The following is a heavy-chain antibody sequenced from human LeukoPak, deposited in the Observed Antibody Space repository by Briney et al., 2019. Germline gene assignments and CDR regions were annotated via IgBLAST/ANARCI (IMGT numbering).Heavy chain of an antibody. CDR2: IIPIFGTA. D-gene: IGHD3-22*01. CDR1: GGSFSSYA. J-gene: IGHJ4*02. V-gene: IGHV1-69*05. CDR3: ARDYYDSSGYYYSPFDY. Sequence: SVKVSCKASGGSFSSYAISWVRQAPGQGLEWMGRIIPIFGTANYAQKFQGRVTITTDESTSTAYMELSSLRSEDTAVYYCARDYYDSSGYYYSPFDYWGQGTLSPSPQ.